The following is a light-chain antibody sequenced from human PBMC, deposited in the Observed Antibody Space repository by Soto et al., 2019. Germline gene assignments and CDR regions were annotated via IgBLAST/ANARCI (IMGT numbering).Light chain of an antibody. CDR3: QQRSNWPLT. Sequence: EIVLTQSPATLFLSPGERATLSCRASQSVSSYLAWYQQKPGQAPRLLIYDASNRATGIPARFSGSGSGTDXTXTIXSLXXXDFAVYYCQQRSNWPLTFGGGTKVEIK. V-gene: IGKV3-11*01. CDR2: DAS. J-gene: IGKJ4*01. CDR1: QSVSSY.